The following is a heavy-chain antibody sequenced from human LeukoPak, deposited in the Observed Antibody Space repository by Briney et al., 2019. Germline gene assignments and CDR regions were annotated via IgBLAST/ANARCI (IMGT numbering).Heavy chain of an antibody. V-gene: IGHV4-34*01. Sequence: SETLSLTCAVYGGSFSGYYWTWIRQPPGKGLEWIGEINHSGSTNYNPSLKSRVTISVDASKNQFSLKLSSVTAADTAVYYCAKTRGYSGYGYFDYWGQGTLVTVSS. CDR3: AKTRGYSGYGYFDY. CDR1: GGSFSGYY. CDR2: INHSGST. D-gene: IGHD5-12*01. J-gene: IGHJ4*02.